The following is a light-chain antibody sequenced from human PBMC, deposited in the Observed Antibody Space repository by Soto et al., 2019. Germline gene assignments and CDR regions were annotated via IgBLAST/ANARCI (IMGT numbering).Light chain of an antibody. Sequence: EIVLTQAAGTLSLTPGERATLSCTASQSVSSSYLAWYQQKPGQAPRLLIYGASSRATGIPDRFSGSGSGTDFTLTISRLEPEDFAVYYCQQYGSSPSALTFGGGTKVDI. V-gene: IGKV3-20*01. CDR2: GAS. CDR1: QSVSSSY. CDR3: QQYGSSPSALT. J-gene: IGKJ4*01.